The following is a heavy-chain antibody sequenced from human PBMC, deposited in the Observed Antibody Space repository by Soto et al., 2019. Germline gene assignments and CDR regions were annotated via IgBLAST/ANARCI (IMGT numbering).Heavy chain of an antibody. CDR1: GFTFSSYA. Sequence: EVQLLESGGGLVQPGGSLRLSCAASGFTFSSYAMSWVRQASGKGLEWVSAISGSGGSTYYADSVKGRFTISRDNSKNTLYLQMNSLRAEDTAVYYCAKIVGATSYFDYWGQGTLVTVSS. CDR3: AKIVGATSYFDY. J-gene: IGHJ4*02. CDR2: ISGSGGST. V-gene: IGHV3-23*01. D-gene: IGHD1-26*01.